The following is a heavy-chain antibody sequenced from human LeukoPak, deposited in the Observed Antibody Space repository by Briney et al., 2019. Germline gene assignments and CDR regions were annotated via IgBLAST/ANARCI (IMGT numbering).Heavy chain of an antibody. V-gene: IGHV3-23*01. CDR2: ISNSGGST. Sequence: PGGSLRLSCAASGFTFSNYGMSWVRQAPGKGLEWVSGISNSGGSTYYADSVKGRLTIARDNSKNTLYLLMNSLRADDTAVYYCAKDCFQLLSSGWYYDYWGQGTLVTVSS. J-gene: IGHJ4*02. CDR1: GFTFSNYG. D-gene: IGHD6-19*01. CDR3: AKDCFQLLSSGWYYDY.